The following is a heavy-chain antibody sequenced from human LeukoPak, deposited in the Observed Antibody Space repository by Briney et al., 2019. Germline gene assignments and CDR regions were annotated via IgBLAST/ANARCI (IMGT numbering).Heavy chain of an antibody. V-gene: IGHV1-69*13. CDR2: IIPIFGTA. Sequence: GASVKVSCKASGGTFSSYAISWVRQAPGQGLEWMGGIIPIFGTANYAQKFQGRVTITADESTSTAYMELSSLRSEDTAVYYCARDPAVGATGRKFGDWGQGTLVTVSS. CDR3: ARDPAVGATGRKFGD. CDR1: GGTFSSYA. D-gene: IGHD1-26*01. J-gene: IGHJ4*02.